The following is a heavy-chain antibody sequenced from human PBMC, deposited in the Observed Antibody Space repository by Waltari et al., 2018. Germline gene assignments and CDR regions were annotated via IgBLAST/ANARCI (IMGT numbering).Heavy chain of an antibody. D-gene: IGHD6-13*01. CDR3: ARLNSSSYSLDY. CDR1: GFTFSSYS. V-gene: IGHV3-30-3*01. J-gene: IGHJ4*02. Sequence: QVQLVESGGGVVQPGRSLRLSCAASGFTFSSYSMPWVRQAPGKGLEWVAVISYDGSNKYYADSVKGRFTISRDNSKNTLYLQMNSLRAEDTAVYYCARLNSSSYSLDYWGQGTLVTVSS. CDR2: ISYDGSNK.